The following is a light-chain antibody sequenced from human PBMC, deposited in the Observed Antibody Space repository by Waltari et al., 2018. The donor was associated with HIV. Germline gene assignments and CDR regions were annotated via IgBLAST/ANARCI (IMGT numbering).Light chain of an antibody. Sequence: EIVLTQSPGTLSLSPGERATLSCRASQSINSRYLAWYQQKPGQAPRLLIYGASNRATGIPDRFSGSGSGTDFALTISRPEPEDFAVYYCQQYGSSPYTFGRGTKLEIK. CDR2: GAS. CDR1: QSINSRY. V-gene: IGKV3-20*01. J-gene: IGKJ2*01. CDR3: QQYGSSPYT.